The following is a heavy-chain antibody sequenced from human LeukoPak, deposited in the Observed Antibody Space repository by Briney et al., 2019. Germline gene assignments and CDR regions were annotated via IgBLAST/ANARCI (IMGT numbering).Heavy chain of an antibody. D-gene: IGHD6-13*01. Sequence: PPDTLSLTCTVSGDSISSYYWSWIRQPPGKGLEWIGYIYYSGSTNDSPSLKTRVTISVDTSQNQFHLRLSSVTAADTAVYYCARHGYSTASFYFDYWGHGTLVT. CDR3: ARHGYSTASFYFDY. J-gene: IGHJ4*01. CDR2: IYYSGST. CDR1: GDSISSYY. V-gene: IGHV4-59*08.